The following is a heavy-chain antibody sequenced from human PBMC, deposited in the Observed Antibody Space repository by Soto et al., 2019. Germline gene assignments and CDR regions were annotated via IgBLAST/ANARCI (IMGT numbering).Heavy chain of an antibody. CDR2: IYYTGTT. J-gene: IGHJ5*02. Sequence: SETLSLTCTVSGDSIRDGGYYWSWIRQHPEKGLEWLGYIYYTGTTYYNPSLKGRLTISVDMSKSQFSLKLTSLTAADTAMYYCAKDPSPQPTTVVTPGWFDPWGPGILVTVSS. CDR3: AKDPSPQPTTVVTPGWFDP. V-gene: IGHV4-31*03. D-gene: IGHD2-21*02. CDR1: GDSIRDGGYY.